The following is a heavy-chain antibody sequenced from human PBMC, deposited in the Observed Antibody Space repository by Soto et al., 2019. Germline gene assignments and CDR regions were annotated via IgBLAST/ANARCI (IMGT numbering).Heavy chain of an antibody. CDR2: ISYDGSNK. CDR3: AKDRGGYYYDPRAPLDY. CDR1: GFTFSSYG. D-gene: IGHD3-22*01. V-gene: IGHV3-30*18. J-gene: IGHJ4*02. Sequence: QVQLVESGGGVVQPGRSLRLSCAASGFTFSSYGMHWVRQAPGKGLEWVAVISYDGSNKYYADSVKGRFTISRDNSKNTLYLQMNSLRAEDTAVYYCAKDRGGYYYDPRAPLDYWGQGTLVTVSS.